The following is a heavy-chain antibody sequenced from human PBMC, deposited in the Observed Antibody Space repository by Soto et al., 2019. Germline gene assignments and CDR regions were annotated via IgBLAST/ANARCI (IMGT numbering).Heavy chain of an antibody. Sequence: PSETLSLTCTFPGGSISSSIYYWVWIRQPPGKGLEWIGSIYYSGSTYYNPSLKSRVTISVDTSKNQFSLKLSSVTAADTAVYYCARPIAAAGTGDWFDPWGQGTLVTVSS. CDR3: ARPIAAAGTGDWFDP. CDR1: GGSISSSIYY. V-gene: IGHV4-39*01. CDR2: IYYSGST. D-gene: IGHD6-13*01. J-gene: IGHJ5*02.